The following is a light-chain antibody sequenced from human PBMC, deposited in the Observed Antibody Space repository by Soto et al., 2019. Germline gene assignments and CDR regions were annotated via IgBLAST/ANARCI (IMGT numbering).Light chain of an antibody. V-gene: IGKV1-5*03. CDR1: QAISSW. Sequence: DIQMTQSPSSVSASVGDIVTITCRASQAISSWLVWYQQKPGKAPKLLIYKASTLKSGVPSRFSGSGSGTEFTLTISSLQPDDFATYYCQHYNSYSEAFGQGTKVDIK. CDR3: QHYNSYSEA. CDR2: KAS. J-gene: IGKJ1*01.